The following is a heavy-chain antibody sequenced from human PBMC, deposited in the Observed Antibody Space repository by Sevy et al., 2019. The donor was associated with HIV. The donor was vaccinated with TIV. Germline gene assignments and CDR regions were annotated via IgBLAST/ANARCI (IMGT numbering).Heavy chain of an antibody. CDR1: GFTFDDYA. CDR3: AKDISDSSGYYRTGYYFDGMDV. V-gene: IGHV3-9*01. CDR2: ISWKSGSI. J-gene: IGHJ6*02. Sequence: GGSLRLSCAASGFTFDDYAMHWVRQAPGKGLEWVSGISWKSGSIGYADSVKGRFTISRDNAKNSLYLQMNSLRAEDTALYYCAKDISDSSGYYRTGYYFDGMDVWGQGTTVTVSS. D-gene: IGHD3-22*01.